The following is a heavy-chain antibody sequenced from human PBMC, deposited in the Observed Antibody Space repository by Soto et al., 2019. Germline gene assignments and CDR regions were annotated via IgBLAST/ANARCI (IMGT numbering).Heavy chain of an antibody. CDR1: GYTFATYG. Sequence: RASVKVSCKASGYTFATYGFSWVRQAPGQGLEWMGWISASNGNTNCAQKLRGRVTMTTDTSTSTAYMELRSLRSDDTAVFYCARSGRSWNLREFDYWGQGTLVTV. J-gene: IGHJ4*02. D-gene: IGHD6-13*01. CDR3: ARSGRSWNLREFDY. V-gene: IGHV1-18*01. CDR2: ISASNGNT.